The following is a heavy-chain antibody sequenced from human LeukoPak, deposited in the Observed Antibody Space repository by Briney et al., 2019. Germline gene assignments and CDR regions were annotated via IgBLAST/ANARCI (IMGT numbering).Heavy chain of an antibody. CDR3: ARGRRITGTTSYYYMDV. V-gene: IGHV1-2*02. J-gene: IGHJ6*03. Sequence: RASVKVSCKASGYTFTGYYMHWVRQAPGQGLEWMGWINPNSGGTNFAQKFQGRVTMTRDTSISTAYMELSRLRSDDTAVYYCARGRRITGTTSYYYMDVWGKGTTVTVSS. D-gene: IGHD1-7*01. CDR1: GYTFTGYY. CDR2: INPNSGGT.